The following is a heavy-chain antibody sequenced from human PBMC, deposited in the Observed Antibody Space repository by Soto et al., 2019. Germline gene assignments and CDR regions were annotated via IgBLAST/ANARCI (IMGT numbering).Heavy chain of an antibody. Sequence: QVQLVQSGAEVKKPGASVKVSCKASGYIFTNYDINWVRQATGQGLEYLGWINPDSGNTGYVQKFQCRVTMTRNTSINTAYMELNGLRSEGTAVYYCARGIKYGDYSSWFDPWGQGTLVTVSS. CDR2: INPDSGNT. CDR1: GYIFTNYD. V-gene: IGHV1-8*01. CDR3: ARGIKYGDYSSWFDP. J-gene: IGHJ5*02. D-gene: IGHD4-17*01.